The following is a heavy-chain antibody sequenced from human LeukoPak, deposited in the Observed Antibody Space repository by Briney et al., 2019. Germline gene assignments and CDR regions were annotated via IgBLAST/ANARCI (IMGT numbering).Heavy chain of an antibody. CDR3: ARTPIYYYDSSGYYN. D-gene: IGHD3-22*01. V-gene: IGHV4-59*10. J-gene: IGHJ4*02. CDR2: ISSRGST. CDR1: GGSFSDYY. Sequence: PSETLSLTCAVYGGSFSDYYWSWIRQPAGKGLEWIGRISSRGSTNHNPSLKSRVTMSIDTSKNQFSLKLSSVTAADTAVYYCARTPIYYYDSSGYYNWGQGTLVTVSS.